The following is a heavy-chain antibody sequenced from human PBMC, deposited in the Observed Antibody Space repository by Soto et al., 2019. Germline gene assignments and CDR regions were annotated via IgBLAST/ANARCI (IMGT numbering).Heavy chain of an antibody. J-gene: IGHJ4*02. D-gene: IGHD3-10*01. Sequence: ASVKVSCKASGYTFTGYYMHWVRQAPGQGLEWMGWINPNSGGTNYAQKFQGRVSMTRDTSISTAYMELSRLRSDDTAVYYCARDSPGMVRGVIPYFDYWGQGTLVTVSS. CDR2: INPNSGGT. V-gene: IGHV1-2*02. CDR1: GYTFTGYY. CDR3: ARDSPGMVRGVIPYFDY.